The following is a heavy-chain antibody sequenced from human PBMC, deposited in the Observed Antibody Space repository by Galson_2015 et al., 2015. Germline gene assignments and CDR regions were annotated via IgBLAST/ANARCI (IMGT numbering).Heavy chain of an antibody. Sequence: QSGAEVTKPGESLQISCTGSGSSFISYWIGWVRQMPGKGLEWMGIIYSGDSDTRYSPSFQGQVTISVDKSISTAYLQWSSLKASDTAVYYFARRTRNSDDAFDIWGQGTMVTVSS. CDR2: IYSGDSDT. CDR1: GSSFISYW. D-gene: IGHD1-26*01. CDR3: ARRTRNSDDAFDI. J-gene: IGHJ3*02. V-gene: IGHV5-51*03.